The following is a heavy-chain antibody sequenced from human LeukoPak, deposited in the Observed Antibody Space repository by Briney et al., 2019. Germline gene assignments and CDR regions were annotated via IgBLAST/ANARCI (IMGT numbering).Heavy chain of an antibody. CDR1: GGSISSGSYY. D-gene: IGHD3-3*01. V-gene: IGHV4-61*01. Sequence: SETLSLTCTVSGGSISSGSYYWSWIRQPPGKGLEWIGYIYYSGSTNYNPSLKSRVTISVDTSKNQFSLKLSSVTAADTAVYYCARGGSLRFLEWPMGQFDPWGQGTLVTVSS. CDR2: IYYSGST. J-gene: IGHJ5*02. CDR3: ARGGSLRFLEWPMGQFDP.